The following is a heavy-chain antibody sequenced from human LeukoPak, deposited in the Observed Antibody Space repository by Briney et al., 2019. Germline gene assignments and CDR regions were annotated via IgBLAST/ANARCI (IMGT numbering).Heavy chain of an antibody. Sequence: PSETLSLTCTVSGGSISSSSYYWGWIRQPPGKGLEWIGSIYYSGSTYYNPSLKSRVTISVDTSKNQFSLKLSSVTAADTAVYYCARDPGGYSGYDIDYWGQGTLVTVSS. V-gene: IGHV4-39*07. J-gene: IGHJ4*02. CDR3: ARDPGGYSGYDIDY. CDR2: IYYSGST. D-gene: IGHD5-12*01. CDR1: GGSISSSSYY.